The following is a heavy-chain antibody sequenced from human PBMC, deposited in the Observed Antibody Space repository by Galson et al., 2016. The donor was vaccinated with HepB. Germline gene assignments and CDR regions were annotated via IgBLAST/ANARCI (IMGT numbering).Heavy chain of an antibody. CDR2: IDSSSETK. D-gene: IGHD3-10*01. J-gene: IGHJ4*02. CDR3: ARDHLGSYCSDPFDS. CDR1: GFSFRGHS. V-gene: IGHV3-48*04. Sequence: SLRLSCAASGFSFRGHSMNWVRQAPGKGLEWVSYIDSSSETKHYADSVKGRFTISRDNAKNSLYLQMNSLRGEDTAVYYCARDHLGSYCSDPFDSWGQGTLVTVSS.